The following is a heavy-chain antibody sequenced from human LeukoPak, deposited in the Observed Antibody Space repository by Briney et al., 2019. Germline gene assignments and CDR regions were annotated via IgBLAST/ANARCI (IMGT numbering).Heavy chain of an antibody. V-gene: IGHV3-11*01. CDR3: ARTLAVADH. CDR2: IGYSATTV. D-gene: IGHD6-19*01. CDR1: GFTFSSYA. J-gene: IGHJ4*02. Sequence: GGSLRLSCAASGFTFSSYAMSWIRQAPGKGLEWISYIGYSATTVYYADSVRGRFTISRDDAKNSLFLQMDSLRAEDTAVYYCARTLAVADHWGQGTLVTVSS.